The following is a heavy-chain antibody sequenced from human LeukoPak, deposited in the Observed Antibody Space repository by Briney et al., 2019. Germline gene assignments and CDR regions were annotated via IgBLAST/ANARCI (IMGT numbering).Heavy chain of an antibody. D-gene: IGHD2-2*01. CDR2: INQSGDT. J-gene: IGHJ5*02. CDR3: ARVLGIAVVPGATEDNYFDP. V-gene: IGHV4-34*01. Sequence: PSETLSLTCGVYGGSFSDYFWTWIRQSPAKGLEWIGEINQSGDTDYNPSLKSRANISIDTSRSQFSLTLNSVTAADTASYYCARVLGIAVVPGATEDNYFDPWGQGTQVTVSS. CDR1: GGSFSDYF.